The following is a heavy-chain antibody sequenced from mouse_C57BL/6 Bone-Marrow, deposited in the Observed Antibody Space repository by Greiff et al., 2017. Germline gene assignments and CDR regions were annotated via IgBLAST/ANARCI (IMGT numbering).Heavy chain of an antibody. Sequence: EVQLHQSGPELVKPGASVKISCKASGYSFTGYYMHWVKQSHGNILDWIGYIYPYNGVSSYNQKFKGKATLTVDTSSSTAYMELRSLTSEDSAVYYCARGGYYEEFLHWYFDVWGTGTTVTVSS. CDR3: ARGGYYEEFLHWYFDV. CDR2: IYPYNGVS. D-gene: IGHD2-3*01. CDR1: GYSFTGYY. J-gene: IGHJ1*03. V-gene: IGHV1-31*01.